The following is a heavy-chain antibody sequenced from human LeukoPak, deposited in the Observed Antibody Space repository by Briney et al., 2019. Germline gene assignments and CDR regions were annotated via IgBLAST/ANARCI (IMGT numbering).Heavy chain of an antibody. D-gene: IGHD4/OR15-4a*01. CDR1: GGTFSSYA. CDR2: IIPILGIA. V-gene: IGHV1-69*04. Sequence: EASVKVSCKASGGTFSSYAISWVRQAPGQGLEWMGRIIPILGIANYAQKFQGRVTITADKSTSTAYMELSSLRSEDTAVYYCATSPETLSDYHYSDYWGQGTLVTVSS. CDR3: ATSPETLSDYHYSDY. J-gene: IGHJ4*02.